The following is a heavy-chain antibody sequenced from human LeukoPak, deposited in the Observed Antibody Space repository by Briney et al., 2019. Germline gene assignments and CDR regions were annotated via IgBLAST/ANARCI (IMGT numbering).Heavy chain of an antibody. CDR3: ASLSGWSYYYYFMDV. J-gene: IGHJ6*03. D-gene: IGHD6-19*01. V-gene: IGHV1-69*05. CDR2: IIPIFGTA. CDR1: GGTFSNYA. Sequence: SVKVSCKASGGTFSNYAITWVRQAPGQGLEWMGGIIPIFGTANYAQKFQGRVTITTDGSTSTAYMELSSLRSDDTAVYYCASLSGWSYYYYFMDVWGKGTTVTVSS.